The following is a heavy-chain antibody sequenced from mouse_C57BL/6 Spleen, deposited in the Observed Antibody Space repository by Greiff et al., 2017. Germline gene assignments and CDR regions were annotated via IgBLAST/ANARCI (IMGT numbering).Heavy chain of an antibody. D-gene: IGHD3-2*02. CDR1: GYTFTDYY. Sequence: VQLQQSGPELVKPGASVKISCKASGYTFTDYYMNWVKQSHGKSLEWIGDINPNNGGTSYNQKFKGKATLTVDKSSSTAYMELRSLTSEDSAVYYCARRQLRLQVFAYWGQGTLVTVSA. J-gene: IGHJ3*01. CDR2: INPNNGGT. V-gene: IGHV1-26*01. CDR3: ARRQLRLQVFAY.